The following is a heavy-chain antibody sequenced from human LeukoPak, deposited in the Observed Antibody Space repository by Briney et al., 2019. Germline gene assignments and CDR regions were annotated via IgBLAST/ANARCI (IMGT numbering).Heavy chain of an antibody. CDR2: IYYSGST. CDR3: ARGRGLMGTYHTAPFDY. J-gene: IGHJ4*02. V-gene: IGHV4-61*05. Sequence: SETLSLTCIVSGGSITSNTYFWDWIRQTPGKGLEWIGYIYYSGSTNYNPSLKSRVTISVDTSKNQFSLKLSSVTAADTAFYYCARGRGLMGTYHTAPFDYWGQGTLVTVSS. D-gene: IGHD7-27*01. CDR1: GGSITSNTYF.